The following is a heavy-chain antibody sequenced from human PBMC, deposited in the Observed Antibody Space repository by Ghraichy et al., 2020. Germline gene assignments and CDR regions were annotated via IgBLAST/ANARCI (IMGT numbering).Heavy chain of an antibody. CDR2: IYYSGST. V-gene: IGHV4-59*01. Sequence: SETLSLTCTVSGGSISSYYWSWIRQPPGKGLEWIGYIYYSGSTNYNPSLKSRVTISVDTSKNQFSLQLSSVTAADTAVYYCARVNPATYYFDYWGQGTLVTVSS. CDR3: ARVNPATYYFDY. J-gene: IGHJ4*02. CDR1: GGSISSYY.